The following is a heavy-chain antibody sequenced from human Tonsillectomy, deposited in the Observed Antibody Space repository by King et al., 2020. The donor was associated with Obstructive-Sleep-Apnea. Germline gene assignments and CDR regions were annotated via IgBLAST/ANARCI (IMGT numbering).Heavy chain of an antibody. CDR1: GFTFSSYA. D-gene: IGHD6-19*01. CDR3: AKVERVALAGFFFYYYAMDV. Sequence: VQLVESGGGLVEPGGSLRLSCAASGFTFSSYAVTWVRQAPGKGLEWVSTIGNNGGSRYFADSVKGRVTVSRDNAKNTLYLQMNSLRAEDTAVYYCAKVERVALAGFFFYYYAMDVWGRGTTVTVSS. CDR2: IGNNGGSR. J-gene: IGHJ6*02. V-gene: IGHV3-23*04.